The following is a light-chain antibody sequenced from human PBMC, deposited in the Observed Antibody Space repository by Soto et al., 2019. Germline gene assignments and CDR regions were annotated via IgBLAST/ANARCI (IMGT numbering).Light chain of an antibody. CDR2: GAS. CDR1: QSVDSNY. CDR3: QQYGTPRPVT. Sequence: EIVFTQSPGTLSLSQGEEATLSCRASQSVDSNYLAWYPQKPCQTPRLIIYGASGRADGIPHRFSGSVFGTDFTPTISEVEPEDFAVYYCQQYGTPRPVTFGQLTRVEIK. V-gene: IGKV3-20*01. J-gene: IGKJ5*01.